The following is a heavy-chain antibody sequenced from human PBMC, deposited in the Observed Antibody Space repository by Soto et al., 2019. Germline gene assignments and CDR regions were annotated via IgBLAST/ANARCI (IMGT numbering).Heavy chain of an antibody. V-gene: IGHV3-23*01. CDR1: GFTLTSYA. D-gene: IGHD2-8*02. CDR3: TEHWCAPPYYSGMDV. Sequence: GVSLRLSCAASGFTLTSYAMSWVRHAPGKGLEWVASIVTSGGRPYYADSVKGRFTISRDVPKQTLFLQLNSLRADDTAVYYYTEHWCAPPYYSGMDVWGHGTTV. CDR2: IVTSGGRP. J-gene: IGHJ6*02.